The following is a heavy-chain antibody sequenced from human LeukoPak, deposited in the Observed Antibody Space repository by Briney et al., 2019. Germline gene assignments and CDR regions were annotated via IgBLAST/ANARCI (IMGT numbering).Heavy chain of an antibody. CDR1: GGSFSGYY. D-gene: IGHD6-13*01. V-gene: IGHV4-34*01. J-gene: IGHJ4*02. CDR3: ARLEEIAAAAY. CDR2: INHSGST. Sequence: SETLSLTCAVYGGSFSGYYWSWIRQPPGKGLEWIGEINHSGSTNYNPSLKSRVTISVDTSKNQFSLKLSSVTAADTAVYYRARLEEIAAAAYWGQGTLVTVSS.